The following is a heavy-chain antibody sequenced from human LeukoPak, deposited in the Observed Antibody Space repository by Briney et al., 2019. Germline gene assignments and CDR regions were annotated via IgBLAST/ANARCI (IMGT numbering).Heavy chain of an antibody. CDR2: ISSSGSTI. J-gene: IGHJ4*02. CDR3: AIDYRSNYYDRFDY. CDR1: GFTFSSYG. V-gene: IGHV3-48*04. Sequence: PRGSLRLSCAASGFTFSSYGMSWVRQAPGEGLEWVSYISSSGSTIYYADPVKGRFTISRDNANNSLYLQMNSLRAEDTAVYYCAIDYRSNYYDRFDYWGQGTLVTVSS. D-gene: IGHD3-22*01.